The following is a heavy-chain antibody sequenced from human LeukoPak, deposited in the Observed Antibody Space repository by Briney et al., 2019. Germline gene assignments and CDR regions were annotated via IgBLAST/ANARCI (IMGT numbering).Heavy chain of an antibody. J-gene: IGHJ4*02. CDR3: ARAYYRDSSAYYIFDY. CDR1: GFSFSDYY. Sequence: PGGSLRLSCAASGFSFSDYYMTWIRQAPGKRLEWISYISTSTKTIYYSDFVKGRFTISRDNAKNSLHLQMDGLRAEDTAVYYCARAYYRDSSAYYIFDYWGQRTLVTVSS. CDR2: ISTSTKTI. V-gene: IGHV3-11*01. D-gene: IGHD3-22*01.